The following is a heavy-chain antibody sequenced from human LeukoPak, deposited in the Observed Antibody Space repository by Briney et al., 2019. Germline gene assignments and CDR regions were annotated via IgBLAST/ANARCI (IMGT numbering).Heavy chain of an antibody. V-gene: IGHV3-48*01. J-gene: IGHJ4*02. CDR2: ISSSSSTI. Sequence: PGGSLRLSCAASGFTFRSYSMNWVRQAPGKGLELVSYISSSSSTIYYADSVKGRFTISRDNAKNSLYLQMNSLRAEDTAVYYCARDPYNFDYWGQGTLVTVSS. CDR1: GFTFRSYS. CDR3: ARDPYNFDY.